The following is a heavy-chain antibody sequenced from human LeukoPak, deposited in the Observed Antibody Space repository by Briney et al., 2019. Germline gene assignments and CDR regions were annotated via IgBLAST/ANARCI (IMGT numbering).Heavy chain of an antibody. J-gene: IGHJ4*02. V-gene: IGHV3-66*01. D-gene: IGHD6-6*01. Sequence: PGGSLRLSCAASGFTVSNNYMRWVRQAPGKGLEWVSLIYSGGATFYADAVKGRFTISRDGSKNTLYLQMSSLRAEDTAVYYCARDPPAVAANTYGWGQGNLVTVSS. CDR1: GFTVSNNY. CDR3: ARDPPAVAANTYG. CDR2: IYSGGAT.